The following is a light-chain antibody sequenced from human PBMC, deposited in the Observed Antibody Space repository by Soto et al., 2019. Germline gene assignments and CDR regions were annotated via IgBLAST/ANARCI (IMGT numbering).Light chain of an antibody. CDR1: SSDVGGYNS. J-gene: IGLJ2*01. CDR2: EVT. Sequence: QSALTQPASVSGSPGQSITVSCTGTSSDVGGYNSVSWYQQHPGKTPKLMIYEVTKRPSGVSNRFSGSKSGNTASLTISGLQAEDEADYYCCSYGGRSTFDVVFGGGTKVTVL. V-gene: IGLV2-23*02. CDR3: CSYGGRSTFDVV.